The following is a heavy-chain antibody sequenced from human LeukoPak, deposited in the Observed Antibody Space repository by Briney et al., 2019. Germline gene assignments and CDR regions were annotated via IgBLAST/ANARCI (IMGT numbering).Heavy chain of an antibody. Sequence: PSQTLSLTCTVSGGSISSDDYYWSWIRQPPGKGLEWIGYIYYSGSTYNNPSLKSRVTILVDRSKNQFSLKLSSVTSADTAVYYCARVQKGVTDYWGQGTLVTASS. V-gene: IGHV4-30-4*01. D-gene: IGHD2-21*02. CDR2: IYYSGST. CDR1: GGSISSDDYY. J-gene: IGHJ4*02. CDR3: ARVQKGVTDY.